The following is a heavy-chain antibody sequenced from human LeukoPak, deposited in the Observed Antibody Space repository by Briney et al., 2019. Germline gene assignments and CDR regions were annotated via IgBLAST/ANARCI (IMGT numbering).Heavy chain of an antibody. CDR2: IYDSGTT. V-gene: IGHV4-59*08. Sequence: PSETLSLTCTVSGGSISNYYWSWIRQPPGKGLEWIGFIYDSGTTHYNPSLKSRVTMSVATSNNQFSLRLSSVTAADTAIYYCARHSGASPYYFDYWGQGALVTVSS. D-gene: IGHD1-26*01. CDR3: ARHSGASPYYFDY. J-gene: IGHJ4*02. CDR1: GGSISNYY.